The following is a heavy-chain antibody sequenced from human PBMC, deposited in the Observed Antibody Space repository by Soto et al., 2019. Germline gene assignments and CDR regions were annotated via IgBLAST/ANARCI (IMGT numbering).Heavy chain of an antibody. J-gene: IGHJ3*02. CDR2: IWNDGSNK. CDR1: GFTFSSYG. Sequence: GGSLRLSCAASGFTFSSYGMHWVRQAPGKGLEWVAVIWNDGSNKYYADSVKGRFTISRDNSKNTLYLQMNSLRAEDTAVYYCARDFSVAGAFDIWGQGTMVTVSS. D-gene: IGHD6-19*01. CDR3: ARDFSVAGAFDI. V-gene: IGHV3-33*01.